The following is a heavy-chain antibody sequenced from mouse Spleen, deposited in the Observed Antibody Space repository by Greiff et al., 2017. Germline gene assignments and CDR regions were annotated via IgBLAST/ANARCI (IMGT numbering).Heavy chain of an antibody. Sequence: EVQLQQSGPGLVKPSQSLSLTCTVTGYSITSDYAWNWIRQFPGNKLEWMGYISYSGSTSYNPSLKSRISITRDTSKNQFFLQLNSVTTEDTATYYCANILGYYFDYWGQGTTLTVSS. J-gene: IGHJ2*01. CDR3: ANILGYYFDY. CDR1: GYSITSDYA. D-gene: IGHD4-1*01. V-gene: IGHV3-2*02. CDR2: ISYSGST.